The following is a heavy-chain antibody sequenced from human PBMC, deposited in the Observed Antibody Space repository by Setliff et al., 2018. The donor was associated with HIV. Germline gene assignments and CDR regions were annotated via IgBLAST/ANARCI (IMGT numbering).Heavy chain of an antibody. Sequence: ETLSLTCTVSGGSISSYYWSWIRQPAGKGLEWIGRIYTSGSTNYNPSLKSRVTMSVDTSKNQFSLKLSSVTAADTAVYYCARGVLITKRVTQTGGYYYYTDVWGKGTTVTVS. D-gene: IGHD2-21*02. CDR2: IYTSGST. CDR1: GGSISSYY. CDR3: ARGVLITKRVTQTGGYYYYTDV. V-gene: IGHV4-4*07. J-gene: IGHJ6*03.